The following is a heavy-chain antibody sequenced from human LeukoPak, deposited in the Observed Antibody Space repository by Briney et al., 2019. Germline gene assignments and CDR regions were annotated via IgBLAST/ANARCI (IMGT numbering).Heavy chain of an antibody. CDR2: ISGSGGST. D-gene: IGHD3-10*01. V-gene: IGHV3-23*01. J-gene: IGHJ4*02. CDR1: GFTFNKYA. Sequence: GGSLRLSCAASGFTFNKYALSWVRQPPGKGLEWVASISGSGGSTNCTDSVKGRFTISRDNSQNTLYLQMNSLRAEDTAVYYCAKDGSGFYYRYFDYWGQGTLVTVSS. CDR3: AKDGSGFYYRYFDY.